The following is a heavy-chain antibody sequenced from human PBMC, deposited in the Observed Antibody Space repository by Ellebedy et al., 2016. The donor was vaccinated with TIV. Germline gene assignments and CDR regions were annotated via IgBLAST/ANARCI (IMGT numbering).Heavy chain of an antibody. Sequence: MPSETLSLTCTVSGGSISSYYWSWIRQPPGKGLEWIGYIYYSGSTNYNPSLKSRVTISVDTSKNQFSLKLSSVTAADTAVYYCARRTPRIYGMDVWGQGTTVTVSS. J-gene: IGHJ6*02. D-gene: IGHD1-14*01. CDR1: GGSISSYY. V-gene: IGHV4-59*08. CDR2: IYYSGST. CDR3: ARRTPRIYGMDV.